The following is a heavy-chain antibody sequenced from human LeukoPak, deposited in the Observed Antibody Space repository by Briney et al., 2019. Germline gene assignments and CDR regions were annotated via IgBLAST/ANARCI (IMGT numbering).Heavy chain of an antibody. J-gene: IGHJ4*02. CDR3: PRGELSSRWGDY. D-gene: IGHD6-13*01. CDR2: INTDGSST. V-gene: IGHV3-74*01. CDR1: GFTFSSFW. Sequence: GGSLRLSCAASGFTFSSFWVHWVRQAPGKGLVWVSRINTDGSSTSYADSVKGRFTISRDNAKNTLYLQMNSLRAEDTAVYYCPRGELSSRWGDYWGQGTLVTVSS.